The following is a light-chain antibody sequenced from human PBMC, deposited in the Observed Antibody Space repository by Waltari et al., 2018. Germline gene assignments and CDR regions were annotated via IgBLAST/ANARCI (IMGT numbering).Light chain of an antibody. CDR3: VQAIAFPLT. CDR1: QSLLHSNGNTY. V-gene: IGKV2-40*01. J-gene: IGKJ4*01. Sequence: DIVMTQTPLSLPITAGEPASISGRSSQSLLHSNGNTYLHWYLQKPGQSPQLLIYGGSNRASGVPDRFSGSGSGTDFTLKISKVEAEDVGVYYCVQAIAFPLTFGGGTKLEIK. CDR2: GGS.